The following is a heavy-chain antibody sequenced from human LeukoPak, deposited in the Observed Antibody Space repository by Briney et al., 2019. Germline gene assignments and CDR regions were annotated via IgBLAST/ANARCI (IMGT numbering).Heavy chain of an antibody. CDR2: ISYDGSNK. D-gene: IGHD3/OR15-3a*01. J-gene: IGHJ6*02. CDR3: ASISSGPKPDWLLSGPYYYYYGMDV. Sequence: PGGSLRLSCAASGFTFSSYAMHWVRQAPGKGLEWVAVISYDGSNKYYADSVKGRFTISRDNSKNTLYLQMNSLRAEDTAVYYCASISSGPKPDWLLSGPYYYYYGMDVWGQGTTVTVSS. V-gene: IGHV3-30*04. CDR1: GFTFSSYA.